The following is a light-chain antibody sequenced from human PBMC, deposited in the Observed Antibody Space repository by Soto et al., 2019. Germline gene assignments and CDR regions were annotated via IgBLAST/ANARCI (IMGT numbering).Light chain of an antibody. V-gene: IGKV1-39*01. CDR1: QYISTY. Sequence: DGPMTPAPCPPSGAFGGRPPLTVRASQYISTYLNWYQQKPGKAPKLLIYAASSLQSGVPSRFSGSGSGTEFTLTISSLQPDDFATYYCQQYNTYPWTFGQGTRWIS. CDR3: QQYNTYPWT. J-gene: IGKJ1*01. CDR2: AAS.